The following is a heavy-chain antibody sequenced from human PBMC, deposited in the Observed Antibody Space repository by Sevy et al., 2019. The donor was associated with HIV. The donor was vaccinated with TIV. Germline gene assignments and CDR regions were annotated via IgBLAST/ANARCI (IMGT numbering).Heavy chain of an antibody. Sequence: GGSLRLSCAASGFTFSDYYMSWIRQAPGKGLEWVSYISSSGSTIYYADSVKGGFTISRYNAKNLRYLQMNSLRAEDTAVYYCARVGPYSYASGGNYYGMDVWGQGTTVTVSS. CDR2: ISSSGSTI. J-gene: IGHJ6*02. CDR3: ARVGPYSYASGGNYYGMDV. V-gene: IGHV3-11*01. D-gene: IGHD5-18*01. CDR1: GFTFSDYY.